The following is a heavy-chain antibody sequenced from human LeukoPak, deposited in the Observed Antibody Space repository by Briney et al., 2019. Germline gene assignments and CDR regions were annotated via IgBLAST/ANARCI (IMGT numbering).Heavy chain of an antibody. CDR1: GFTFSSYG. J-gene: IGHJ6*03. V-gene: IGHV3-30*02. CDR3: ARDTPYMITFGGVIAQPDYYYYMDV. D-gene: IGHD3-16*02. Sequence: QIGGSLRLSCAASGFTFSSYGMHWVRQAPGKGLEWVAFIRYDGSNKYYADSVKGRFTISRDNSKNTLYLQMNSLRAEDTAVYYCARDTPYMITFGGVIAQPDYYYYMDVWGKGTTVTVSS. CDR2: IRYDGSNK.